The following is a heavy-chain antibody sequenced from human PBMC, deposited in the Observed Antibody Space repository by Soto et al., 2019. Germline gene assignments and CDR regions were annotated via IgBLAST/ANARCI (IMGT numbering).Heavy chain of an antibody. D-gene: IGHD3-22*01. Sequence: EAQLVESGGGFVQPGGSLRLSCAASGFKFSLYWMSWVRQAPGKGVEWVANIKQDGSAKYYVDSVKGRFTISRDNAKNSLYLQMNSLRVEDTAVYYCARVPSYDRGPDFGSWGQGTLVTVSS. CDR3: ARVPSYDRGPDFGS. J-gene: IGHJ4*02. CDR1: GFKFSLYW. CDR2: IKQDGSAK. V-gene: IGHV3-7*01.